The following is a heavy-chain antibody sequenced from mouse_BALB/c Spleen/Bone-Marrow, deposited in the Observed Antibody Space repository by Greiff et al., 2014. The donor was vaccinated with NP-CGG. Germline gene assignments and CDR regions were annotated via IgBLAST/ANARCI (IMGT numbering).Heavy chain of an antibody. CDR3: ASYDGYPWFAY. CDR1: GYTFTSYW. CDR2: IDPYDSET. J-gene: IGHJ3*01. D-gene: IGHD2-3*01. V-gene: IGHV1-74*01. Sequence: VKLQESGAELVRPGASVKLSCKASGYTFTSYWMNWVKQRPEQGLEWIGRIDPYDSETHYNQKFKDKAILTVDKSSSTAYMQLSSLTSEDSAVYYCASYDGYPWFAYWGQGTLVTVSA.